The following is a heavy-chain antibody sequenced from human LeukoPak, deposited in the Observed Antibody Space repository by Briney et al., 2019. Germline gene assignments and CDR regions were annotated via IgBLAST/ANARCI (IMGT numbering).Heavy chain of an antibody. J-gene: IGHJ4*02. CDR2: INSDGSST. Sequence: TGGSLRLSCAASGFTFSSYWMHWVRQAPGKGLVWVSRINSDGSSTSYADSVKGRFTISRDNSENTLYLQMNSLRAEDTAVYYCAQTGGLVPGRYFVYWGQGTLVTVSS. V-gene: IGHV3-74*01. CDR1: GFTFSSYW. CDR3: AQTGGLVPGRYFVY. D-gene: IGHD6-6*01.